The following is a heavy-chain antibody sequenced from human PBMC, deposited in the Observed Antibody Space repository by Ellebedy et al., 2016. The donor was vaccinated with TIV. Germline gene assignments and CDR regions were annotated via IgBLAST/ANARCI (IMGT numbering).Heavy chain of an antibody. J-gene: IGHJ4*02. CDR1: GFTFSSYG. CDR2: IWYDGSNK. CDR3: ARPRDGYNYWWFDY. D-gene: IGHD5-24*01. Sequence: PGGSLRLSCAASGFTFSSYGMHWVRQAPGKGLEWVAVIWYDGSNKYYADSVKGRFTISRDNSKNTLYLQMNSLRAEDTAVYYCARPRDGYNYWWFDYWGQGTLVTVSS. V-gene: IGHV3-33*01.